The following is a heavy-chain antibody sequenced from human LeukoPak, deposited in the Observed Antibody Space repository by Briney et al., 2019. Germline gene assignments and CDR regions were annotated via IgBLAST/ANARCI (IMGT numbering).Heavy chain of an antibody. D-gene: IGHD2-21*01. V-gene: IGHV4-31*01. Sequence: SQTLSLTCTVSGGSISSGGYYWSWIRQHPGKGLEWIGYIYYSGSTYYNPSLKSQVTISVDTSKNQFSLKLSSVTAADTAVYYCAATSRVVVSFDYWGQGTLVTVSS. CDR2: IYYSGST. J-gene: IGHJ4*02. CDR1: GGSISSGGYY. CDR3: AATSRVVVSFDY.